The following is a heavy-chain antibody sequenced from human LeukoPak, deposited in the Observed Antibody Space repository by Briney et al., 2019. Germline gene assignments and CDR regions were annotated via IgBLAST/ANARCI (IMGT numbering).Heavy chain of an antibody. CDR2: IYYSGGT. V-gene: IGHV4-59*01. D-gene: IGHD6-19*01. Sequence: SETLSLTCTVSGGSISSYYWSWIRQPPGKGLEWIGYIYYSGGTNYNPSLKSRVTISVDTSKNQFSLKLSSVTAADTAVYYCAREKGVAGPLDYWGQGTLVTVSS. CDR3: AREKGVAGPLDY. J-gene: IGHJ4*02. CDR1: GGSISSYY.